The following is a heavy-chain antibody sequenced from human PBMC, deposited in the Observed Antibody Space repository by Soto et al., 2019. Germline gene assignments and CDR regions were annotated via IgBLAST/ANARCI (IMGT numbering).Heavy chain of an antibody. CDR2: IYYSGST. V-gene: IGHV4-59*01. J-gene: IGHJ4*02. D-gene: IGHD3-22*01. CDR3: ARGLVVMYYFDY. CDR1: GGSISSYY. Sequence: QVQLQESGPGLVKPSETLSLTCTVSGGSISSYYWSWIRQPPGKGLEWIGYIYYSGSTNYNPSLKSRVTISVDTSKNQFSLKLSSVTAADTDVYYCARGLVVMYYFDYWGQGTLVTVSS.